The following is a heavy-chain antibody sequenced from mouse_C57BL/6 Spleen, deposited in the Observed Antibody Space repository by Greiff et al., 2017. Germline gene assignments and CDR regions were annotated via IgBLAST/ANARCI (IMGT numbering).Heavy chain of an antibody. V-gene: IGHV1-15*01. CDR2: IDPETGGT. D-gene: IGHD1-1*01. Sequence: QVQLQQSGAELVRPGASVTLSCKASGYTFTDYEMHWVKQTPVHGLEWIGAIDPETGGTAYNQKFKGKAILTADKSSSTAYMELRSLTSEDSAVYYCTSHYGSSYDWYFDVWGTGTTVTVSS. J-gene: IGHJ1*03. CDR1: GYTFTDYE. CDR3: TSHYGSSYDWYFDV.